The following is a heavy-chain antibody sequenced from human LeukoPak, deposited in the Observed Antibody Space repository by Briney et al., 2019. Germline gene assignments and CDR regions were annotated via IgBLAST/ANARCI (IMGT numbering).Heavy chain of an antibody. J-gene: IGHJ4*02. V-gene: IGHV1-8*02. D-gene: IGHD3-3*01. CDR3: ARQYDFWSGYPGAPEN. CDR2: MNPNSGNT. Sequence: ASVKVSCKASGYTFTSYDINWVRQATGQGLEWMGWMNPNSGNTGYAQKFQGRVTMTRDTSISTAYMELSRLRSDDTAVYYCARQYDFWSGYPGAPENWGQGTLVTVSS. CDR1: GYTFTSYD.